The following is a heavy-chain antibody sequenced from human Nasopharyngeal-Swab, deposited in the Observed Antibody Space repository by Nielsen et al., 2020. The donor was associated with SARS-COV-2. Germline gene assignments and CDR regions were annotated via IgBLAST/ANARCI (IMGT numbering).Heavy chain of an antibody. Sequence: GGSLRLSCAASGFTFSNYAMTWVRQAPGKGLDWVSGISASGGSTYYADSVKGRFTISRDNAKNSLYLQMNSLRAEDTAVYYCARRSSGWGSYFDYWGQGTLVTVSS. V-gene: IGHV3-23*01. J-gene: IGHJ4*02. CDR3: ARRSSGWGSYFDY. CDR2: ISASGGST. D-gene: IGHD6-19*01. CDR1: GFTFSNYA.